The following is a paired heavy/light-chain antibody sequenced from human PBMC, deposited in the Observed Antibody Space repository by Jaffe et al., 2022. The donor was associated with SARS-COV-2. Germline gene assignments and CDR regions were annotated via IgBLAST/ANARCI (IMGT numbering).Light chain of an antibody. Sequence: DIQLTQSPSSLPASVGDRVTITCRASQGISNSLAWFQQKPGKAPKSVIYGAFNLQSGVPSRFSGSAFGTDFTLTISSLQPEDFASYYCQQYKSYPYTFGQGTKLEVK. V-gene: IGKV1-16*01. J-gene: IGKJ2*01. CDR1: QGISNS. CDR2: GAF. CDR3: QQYKSYPYT.
Heavy chain of an antibody. D-gene: IGHD2-2*01. CDR1: GGSFSDYY. J-gene: IGHJ5*02. CDR2: VNPSGDP. V-gene: IGHV4-34*02. CDR3: ARGVVVGPS. Sequence: QVQLQQWGAGLLRPSETLTLTCDVYGGSFSDYYWTWIRQSPGKGLEWIGEVNPSGDPTYNPSLKTRVTISVDTSKRQLSLRLSSVTAADTAVYYCARGVVVGPSWGQGTLVTVSS.